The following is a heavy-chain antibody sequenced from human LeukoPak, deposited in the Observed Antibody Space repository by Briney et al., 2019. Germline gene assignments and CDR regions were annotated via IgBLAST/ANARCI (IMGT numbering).Heavy chain of an antibody. V-gene: IGHV3-23*01. CDR2: ITTGGPNT. CDR1: GFTFSSYT. CDR3: ARDLNY. Sequence: GGSLRLSCTASGFTFSSYTMSWVRQAPGKGLKWVSTITTGGPNTYYADSVKGRLTVPRDDSKNTLYLQMNSLRAEDTAVYYCARDLNYWGQGTLVTVSS. J-gene: IGHJ4*02.